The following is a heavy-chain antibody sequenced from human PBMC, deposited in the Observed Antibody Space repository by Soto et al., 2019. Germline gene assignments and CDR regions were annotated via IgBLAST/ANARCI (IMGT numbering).Heavy chain of an antibody. J-gene: IGHJ6*02. Sequence: ASVKVSCKASGYTFTSYGISWVRQAPGQGLEWMGWISAYNGNTNYAQKLQGRVTMTTDTSTSTAYMELRSLRSDDTAVHYCARDGSITIFGVVIRLDGMDVWGQGTTVTVSS. CDR1: GYTFTSYG. V-gene: IGHV1-18*04. CDR3: ARDGSITIFGVVIRLDGMDV. D-gene: IGHD3-3*01. CDR2: ISAYNGNT.